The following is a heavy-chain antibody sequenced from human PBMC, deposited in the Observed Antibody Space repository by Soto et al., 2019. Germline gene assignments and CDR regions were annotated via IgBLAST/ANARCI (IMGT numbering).Heavy chain of an antibody. CDR2: ISTNGGST. Sequence: GGSLRLSSSASGFTFSSFAMHWVRQAPGKGLEYVSSISTNGGSTHYADSVKGRFTISRDNSKNTLYLQMNSLRAEDTAVYYCAKWGSEYSYGFGYWGQGTLVTVS. CDR3: AKWGSEYSYGFGY. D-gene: IGHD5-18*01. J-gene: IGHJ4*02. CDR1: GFTFSSFA. V-gene: IGHV3-64*04.